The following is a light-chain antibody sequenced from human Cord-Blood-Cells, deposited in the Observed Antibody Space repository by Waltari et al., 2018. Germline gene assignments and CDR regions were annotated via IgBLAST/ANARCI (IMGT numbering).Light chain of an antibody. CDR1: RPNIGSNT. CDR3: AAWDDSLNGWV. CDR2: SNN. V-gene: IGLV1-44*01. Sequence: QSVLTQPPSASGTPGQRVTISCSGSRPNIGSNTVNGYQQLPGTAPKLLIYSNNQRPSGVPDRFSGSKSGTSASLAISGLQSEDEADYYCAAWDDSLNGWVFGGGTKLTVL. J-gene: IGLJ3*02.